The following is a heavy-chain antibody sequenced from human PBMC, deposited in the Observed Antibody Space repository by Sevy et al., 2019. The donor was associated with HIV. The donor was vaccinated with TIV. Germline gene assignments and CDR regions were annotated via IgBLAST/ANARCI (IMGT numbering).Heavy chain of an antibody. CDR1: GFTFSPYW. D-gene: IGHD1-26*01. V-gene: IGHV3-7*01. CDR3: ARGVGLDC. CDR2: LRPDGSDK. J-gene: IGHJ4*02. Sequence: GGSLRLSCAASGFTFSPYWMTWVRQAPEKGLEWVANLRPDGSDKYYVDSVKGRFTISRDNAKNSLYLQMNSLRADDRAMYYCARGVGLDCWGQGALVTVSS.